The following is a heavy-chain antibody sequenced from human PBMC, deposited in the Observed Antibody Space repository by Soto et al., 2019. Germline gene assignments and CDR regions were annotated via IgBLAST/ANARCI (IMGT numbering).Heavy chain of an antibody. V-gene: IGHV1-69*13. Sequence: ASVKVSCKASGGTFSSYAISWVRQAPGQGLEWMGGIIPILGTANYAQKFQGRVTITADESTSTAYMELSSLRSEDTAVYYCARGWGEIAVAGHYYYYGMDVWGQGTTVTVSS. D-gene: IGHD6-19*01. J-gene: IGHJ6*02. CDR2: IIPILGTA. CDR1: GGTFSSYA. CDR3: ARGWGEIAVAGHYYYYGMDV.